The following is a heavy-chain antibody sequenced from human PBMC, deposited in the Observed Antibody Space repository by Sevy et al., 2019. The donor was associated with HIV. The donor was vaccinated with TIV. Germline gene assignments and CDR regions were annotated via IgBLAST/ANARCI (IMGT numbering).Heavy chain of an antibody. CDR3: TTDIYNWNYQPYPTTHSS. Sequence: GGSLRLSCAASGFTFSNAWMNWVRQAPGKGLEWVGRIKSKTDGGTKDYAAPVKGRFTISRDDSKNTLYVQMNSLKTDDTAVYYCTTDIYNWNYQPYPTTHSSWGQGALVTVSS. D-gene: IGHD1-7*01. CDR1: GFTFSNAW. J-gene: IGHJ1*01. V-gene: IGHV3-15*07. CDR2: IKSKTDGGTK.